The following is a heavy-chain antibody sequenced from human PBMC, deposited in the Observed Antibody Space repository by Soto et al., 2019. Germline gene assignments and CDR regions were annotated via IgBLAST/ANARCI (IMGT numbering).Heavy chain of an antibody. Sequence: ASVKVSCKASGGTFSSYAISWVRQAPGQGLEWMGGIIPIFGTANYAQKFQGRVTITADESTSTAYMELSSLRSEDTAVYYCARGKSAAGTGTAFDYWGHGTLVTVSS. D-gene: IGHD6-13*01. CDR3: ARGKSAAGTGTAFDY. J-gene: IGHJ4*01. V-gene: IGHV1-69*13. CDR1: GGTFSSYA. CDR2: IIPIFGTA.